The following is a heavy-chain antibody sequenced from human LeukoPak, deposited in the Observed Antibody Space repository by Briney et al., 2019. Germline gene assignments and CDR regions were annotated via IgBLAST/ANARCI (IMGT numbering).Heavy chain of an antibody. CDR3: ARDRDSTIDY. CDR1: GYTFTGYY. D-gene: IGHD5-18*01. CDR2: INPNSGGT. Sequence: ASVKVSCKASGYTFTGYYTHWVRQAPGQGLEWMGWINPNSGGTNYAQKFQGRVTMTRDTSISTAYMELSRLRSDDTAVYYRARDRDSTIDYWGQGTLVTVSS. V-gene: IGHV1-2*02. J-gene: IGHJ4*02.